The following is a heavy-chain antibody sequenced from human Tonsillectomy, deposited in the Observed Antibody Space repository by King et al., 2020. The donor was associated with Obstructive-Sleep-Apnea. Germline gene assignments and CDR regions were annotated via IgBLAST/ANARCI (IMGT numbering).Heavy chain of an antibody. CDR2: IDPSDSYT. CDR3: ARPQVGKALDDAAFDI. J-gene: IGHJ3*02. V-gene: IGHV5-10-1*01. D-gene: IGHD1-26*01. CDR1: GYSFTSYW. Sequence: QLVQSGAEVKKPGESLRISCKGSGYSFTSYWISWVRQMPGKGLEWMGRIDPSDSYTNYSPSFQGHVTISADKSISTAYLQWSSLKASDTAMYYCARPQVGKALDDAAFDIWGQGTMVTVSS.